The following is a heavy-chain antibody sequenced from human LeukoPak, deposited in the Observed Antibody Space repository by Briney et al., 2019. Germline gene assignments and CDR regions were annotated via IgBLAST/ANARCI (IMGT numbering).Heavy chain of an antibody. CDR3: ARVEVTSSWYSIDY. CDR2: IYYSGST. V-gene: IGHV4-59*01. Sequence: SETLSLTCTVSGGSISSYYWSWIRQPPGKGLEWIGYIYYSGSTNYNPSLKSRVIISVDTSKNQFSLKLTSVTAADTAVYYCARVEVTSSWYSIDYWGQGSLVTVSS. J-gene: IGHJ4*02. CDR1: GGSISSYY. D-gene: IGHD6-13*01.